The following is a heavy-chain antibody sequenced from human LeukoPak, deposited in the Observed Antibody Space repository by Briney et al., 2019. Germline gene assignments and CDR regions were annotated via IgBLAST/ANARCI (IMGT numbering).Heavy chain of an antibody. Sequence: SETLSLTCTVSGGSISSSSYYWGWIRQPPGKGLEWIGEINHSGSTNYNPSLKSRVTISVDTSKNQFSLKLSSVTAADTAVYYCAIASIAAAGIDYWGQGTLVTVSS. V-gene: IGHV4-39*07. J-gene: IGHJ4*02. CDR1: GGSISSSSYY. D-gene: IGHD6-13*01. CDR2: INHSGST. CDR3: AIASIAAAGIDY.